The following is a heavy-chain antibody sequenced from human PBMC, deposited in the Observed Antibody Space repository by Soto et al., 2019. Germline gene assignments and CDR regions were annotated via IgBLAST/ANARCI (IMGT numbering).Heavy chain of an antibody. J-gene: IGHJ4*02. CDR1: GGTFSSYA. Sequence: QVQLVQSGAEVKKPGSSVKVSCKASGGTFSSYAISWVRQAPGQGLEWMGGIIPIFGTANYAQKFQGRVTIXXDXSXXTAYMELSSLRSEDTAVYYCAREGKAAAGTHYFDYWGQGTLVTVSS. CDR2: IIPIFGTA. CDR3: AREGKAAAGTHYFDY. D-gene: IGHD6-13*01. V-gene: IGHV1-69*12.